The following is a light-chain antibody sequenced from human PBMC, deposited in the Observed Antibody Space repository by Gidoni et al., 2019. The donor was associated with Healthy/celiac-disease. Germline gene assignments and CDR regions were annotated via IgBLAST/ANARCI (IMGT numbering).Light chain of an antibody. Sequence: DIQMTQSPSSLSASVGDRVTITCQASQDISNYLNWYLQKPGKAPKLLIYDASNLETGVPSRFSGSGSGTDFTFTIISLQPEDIATYYCQQYDNLPRTFGPGTKVDIK. J-gene: IGKJ3*01. CDR1: QDISNY. CDR3: QQYDNLPRT. CDR2: DAS. V-gene: IGKV1-33*01.